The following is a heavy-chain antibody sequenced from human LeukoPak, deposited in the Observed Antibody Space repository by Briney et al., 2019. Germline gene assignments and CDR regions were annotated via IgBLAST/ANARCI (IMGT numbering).Heavy chain of an antibody. J-gene: IGHJ6*04. Sequence: SETLSLTCTVSGGPISSFYWTWNRQPPGRGLEWIGYISYSGSTNYNPSLKSRVTILLDTSKNQFSLKLTSVTAADTAVYYCARNRDSSGRMDVWGKGTTVTVSS. CDR1: GGPISSFY. D-gene: IGHD6-19*01. CDR2: ISYSGST. CDR3: ARNRDSSGRMDV. V-gene: IGHV4-59*01.